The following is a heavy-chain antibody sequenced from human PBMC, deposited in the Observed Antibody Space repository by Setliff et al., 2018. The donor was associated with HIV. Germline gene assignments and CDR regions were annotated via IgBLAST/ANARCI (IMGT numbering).Heavy chain of an antibody. Sequence: PSETLSLTCTVSGGSISSGSYYWSWIRQPAGKGLEWIGHINTSGSTNYNPSPKSRVTISVDTSKNQFSLKLSSVTAEDTAVYYCAREFTSVAGTRPPFDPWGQGTLVTVSS. CDR3: AREFTSVAGTRPPFDP. D-gene: IGHD6-19*01. CDR1: GGSISSGSYY. V-gene: IGHV4-61*09. CDR2: INTSGST. J-gene: IGHJ5*02.